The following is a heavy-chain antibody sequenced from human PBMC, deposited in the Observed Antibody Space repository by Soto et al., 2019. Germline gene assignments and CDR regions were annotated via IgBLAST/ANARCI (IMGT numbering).Heavy chain of an antibody. CDR1: GGSVSSGSYY. CDR3: ARDPMGRWSGTYYYGMDV. V-gene: IGHV4-61*01. J-gene: IGHJ6*02. CDR2: IYYRGST. D-gene: IGHD3-3*01. Sequence: SETLSLTCTVSGGSVSSGSYYWSWIRQPPGKGLEWIGYIYYRGSTNYNPSLKSRVTISVDTSKNQFSLKLSSVTAAETAVYYCARDPMGRWSGTYYYGMDVWGQGTTVTVSS.